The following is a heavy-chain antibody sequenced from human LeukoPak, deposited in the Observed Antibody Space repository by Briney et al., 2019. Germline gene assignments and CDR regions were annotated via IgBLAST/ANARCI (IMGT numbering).Heavy chain of an antibody. D-gene: IGHD5-18*01. CDR3: ARGRYSYGHTGVDY. CDR2: IYYSGST. J-gene: IGHJ4*02. CDR1: GGSISSYY. Sequence: SETLSLTCTVSGGSISSYYWSWIRQPPGKGLERIGYIYYSGSTNYNPSLKSRVTISVDTSKNQFSLKLSSVTAADTAVYYCARGRYSYGHTGVDYWGQGTLVTVSS. V-gene: IGHV4-59*01.